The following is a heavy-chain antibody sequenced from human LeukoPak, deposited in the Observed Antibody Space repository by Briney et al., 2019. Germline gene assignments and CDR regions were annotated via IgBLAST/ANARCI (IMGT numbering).Heavy chain of an antibody. J-gene: IGHJ4*02. CDR3: VKRVAGSRGYDY. Sequence: PGGSLRLSCSASGFTFSNCAMHWVRQAPGKGLEYVSAISTDGGGTYYADSVEGRFTISRDNSKDTLFLQMSSLRPEDTAVYYCVKRVAGSRGYDYWGQGTLVTVSS. V-gene: IGHV3-64D*06. CDR1: GFTFSNCA. D-gene: IGHD3-22*01. CDR2: ISTDGGGT.